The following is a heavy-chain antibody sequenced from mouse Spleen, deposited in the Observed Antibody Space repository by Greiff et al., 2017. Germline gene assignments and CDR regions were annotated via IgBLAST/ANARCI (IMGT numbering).Heavy chain of an antibody. D-gene: IGHD3-2*01. CDR3: ARYMGQLGFDGGAMDY. CDR2: IRNKANGYTT. J-gene: IGHJ4*01. CDR1: GFTFTDYY. V-gene: IGHV7-3*01. Sequence: EVQLVESGGGLVQPGGSLSLSCAASGFTFTDYYMSWVRQPPGKALEWLGFIRNKANGYTTEYSASVKGRFTISRDNSQSILYLQMNALRAEDSATYYCARYMGQLGFDGGAMDYWGQGTSVTVSS.